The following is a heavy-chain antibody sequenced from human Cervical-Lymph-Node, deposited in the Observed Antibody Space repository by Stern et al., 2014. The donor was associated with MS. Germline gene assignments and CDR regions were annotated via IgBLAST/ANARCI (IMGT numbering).Heavy chain of an antibody. J-gene: IGHJ4*02. CDR1: GGSISSGNYY. CDR3: ARGSREVLLPRFYFDY. V-gene: IGHV4-31*03. D-gene: IGHD3-3*01. Sequence: QVQLVQSGPGLVKPSQTLSLTCTVSGGSISSGNYYWSWIRQHPGKGLEWIGSIYHSGNTYYNPPLKSRVTTSIDTSKNQFSLKLSSVTAADTAVYYCARGSREVLLPRFYFDYWGQGTLVTVSS. CDR2: IYHSGNT.